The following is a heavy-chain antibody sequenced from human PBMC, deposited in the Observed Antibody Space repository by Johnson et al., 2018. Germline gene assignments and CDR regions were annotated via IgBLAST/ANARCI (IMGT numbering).Heavy chain of an antibody. CDR3: ARSMANYDYVWGSYRSYYYYGMDV. CDR2: IYYSGST. Sequence: QVQLQESGPGLVKPSETLSLTCTVSGGSISSYYWSWIRQPPGKGLEWIGYIYYSGSTNYNPSLKSRVTISVDTSKNQFSLKLSSVTAADTAVYYCARSMANYDYVWGSYRSYYYYGMDVWGQGTTVTVSS. J-gene: IGHJ6*02. D-gene: IGHD3-16*02. V-gene: IGHV4-59*01. CDR1: GGSISSYY.